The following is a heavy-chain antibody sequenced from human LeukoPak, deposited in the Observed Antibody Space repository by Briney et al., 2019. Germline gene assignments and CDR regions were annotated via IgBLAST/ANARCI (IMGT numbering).Heavy chain of an antibody. V-gene: IGHV3-9*01. D-gene: IGHD6-19*01. Sequence: PGRSLRLSCAASGFTFDDYAMHWVRQAPGKGLEWVSGISWNSGSIGYADSVKGRFTISRDNAKNSLYLQMNSLRAEDTAVYYCAKDLSSGWYGGRYFDYWGQGTLVTVSS. CDR2: ISWNSGSI. CDR1: GFTFDDYA. CDR3: AKDLSSGWYGGRYFDY. J-gene: IGHJ4*02.